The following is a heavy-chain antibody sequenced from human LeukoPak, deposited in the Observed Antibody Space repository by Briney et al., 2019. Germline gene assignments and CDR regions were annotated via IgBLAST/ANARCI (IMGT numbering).Heavy chain of an antibody. J-gene: IGHJ4*02. CDR2: INPSGGRT. D-gene: IGHD1-26*01. V-gene: IGHV1-46*01. Sequence: GASVKVSCKASGYTFTSYYMHWVRQAPGQGLEWMGIINPSGGRTNYAQKFQGRLTMTRDTSTSTVYMEVSSLRSEGTAVYYCASGKYTGSYYEVDFWGQGTLVTVSS. CDR3: ASGKYTGSYYEVDF. CDR1: GYTFTSYY.